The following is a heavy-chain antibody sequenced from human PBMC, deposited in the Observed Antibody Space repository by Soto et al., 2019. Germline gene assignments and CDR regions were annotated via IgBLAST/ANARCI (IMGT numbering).Heavy chain of an antibody. V-gene: IGHV3-23*01. Sequence: PGGSLRLSCAASGFTFSDFAMAWVRQAPGKGLEWVSSASGSGSGTYYADSVKGRFTISRDNSKNTLFLHMTNLRVGDTALYFCAKGRPGVAAAPDYWGQGTLVTVSS. CDR3: AKGRPGVAAAPDY. J-gene: IGHJ4*02. CDR2: ASGSGSGT. D-gene: IGHD2-21*01. CDR1: GFTFSDFA.